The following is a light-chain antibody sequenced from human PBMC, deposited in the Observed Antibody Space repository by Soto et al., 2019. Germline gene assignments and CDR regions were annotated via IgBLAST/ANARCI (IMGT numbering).Light chain of an antibody. CDR3: SSYTTSATRV. J-gene: IGLJ2*01. V-gene: IGLV2-14*01. CDR1: SSDVGVYNY. CDR2: EVN. Sequence: QSALTQPASVSGSPGQSITISCTGASSDVGVYNYVSWYQQHPGKAPQLMIYEVNNRPSGVSNRFSGSKSGNTASLTISGLQAEDEADYYCSSYTTSATRVFGGGTKVTVL.